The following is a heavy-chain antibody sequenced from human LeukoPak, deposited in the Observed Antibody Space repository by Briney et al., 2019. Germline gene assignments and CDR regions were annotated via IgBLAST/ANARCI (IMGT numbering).Heavy chain of an antibody. CDR3: ARLGIAAAGTGDGMDV. J-gene: IGHJ6*02. CDR1: GYSFTSYW. D-gene: IGHD6-13*01. V-gene: IGHV5-51*01. Sequence: GESLKISCKGSGYSFTSYWIGWVRQMPGKGLEWMGIIYPGDSDTGYSPSFQGQVTISADKSISTAYLQWSSLKASDTAMYYCARLGIAAAGTGDGMDVWGQGTTVTVSS. CDR2: IYPGDSDT.